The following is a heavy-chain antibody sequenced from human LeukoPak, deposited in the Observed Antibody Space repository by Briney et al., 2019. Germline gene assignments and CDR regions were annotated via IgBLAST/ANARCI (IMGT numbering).Heavy chain of an antibody. Sequence: AETLTLSCTVSGGTISSYAMNWIRQPPGKALEWIGYIYYSGSTNYNPSLKRRVTISVDTSKNQFSLKLSSVTAADTAVYYCARRGCSTGSCSLGVWGQGILVTVSS. CDR3: ARRGCSTGSCSLGV. CDR2: IYYSGST. V-gene: IGHV4-59*08. CDR1: GGTISSYA. J-gene: IGHJ4*02. D-gene: IGHD2-15*01.